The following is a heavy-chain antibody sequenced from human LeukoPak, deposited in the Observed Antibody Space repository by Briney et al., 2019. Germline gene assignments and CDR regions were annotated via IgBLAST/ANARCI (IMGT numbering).Heavy chain of an antibody. V-gene: IGHV4-59*01. CDR3: ARGGSRSYTSSTLDY. J-gene: IGHJ4*02. D-gene: IGHD2-2*01. CDR2: ISYSGST. Sequence: SETLSLTCSVSGGSINVYYWNWIRQSPGKGLEWIGSISYSGSTNYNPSLKSRVTISMDTSKNRFSLKVSSVLAADTAMYYWARGGSRSYTSSTLDYWGQGTLLTVSS. CDR1: GGSINVYY.